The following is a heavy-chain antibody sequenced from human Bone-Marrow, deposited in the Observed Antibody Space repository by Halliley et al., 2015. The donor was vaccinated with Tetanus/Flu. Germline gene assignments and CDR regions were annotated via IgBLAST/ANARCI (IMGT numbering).Heavy chain of an antibody. J-gene: IGHJ3*02. CDR2: TSDSGGT. CDR3: ATHDLGRSSYIVPSDI. CDR1: GDSVSSPSYY. D-gene: IGHD1-26*01. Sequence: TLSLTCTVSGDSVSSPSYYWGWIRQAPGKGLEWIGSTSDSGGTYYNPSLKSRVTISVDTSKNQFSLKLRSVTAADTAVYFCATHDLGRSSYIVPSDIWGQETVVTVSS. V-gene: IGHV4-39*01.